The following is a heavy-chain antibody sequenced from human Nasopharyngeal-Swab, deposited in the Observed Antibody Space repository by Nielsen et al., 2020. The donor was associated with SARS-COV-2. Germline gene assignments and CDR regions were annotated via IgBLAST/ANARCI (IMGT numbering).Heavy chain of an antibody. V-gene: IGHV1-46*01. Sequence: AAGKVSCKASGYTVTSYYMHWERQAPGQGLEWMGIINPSGGSTSYAQKFQGRVTMTRDTSTSTVYMELSSLRSEDTAVYYCARDRTTGTTGSMDVWGQGTTVTVSS. CDR3: ARDRTTGTTGSMDV. J-gene: IGHJ6*02. CDR2: INPSGGST. D-gene: IGHD1-7*01. CDR1: GYTVTSYY.